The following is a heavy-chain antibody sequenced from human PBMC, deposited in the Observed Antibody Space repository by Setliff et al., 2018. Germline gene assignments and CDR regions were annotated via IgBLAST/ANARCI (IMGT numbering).Heavy chain of an antibody. CDR2: SYYLGAT. J-gene: IGHJ4*02. CDR1: GASLSSGSYY. V-gene: IGHV4-61*10. CDR3: ARLNFWSGFWYFTL. Sequence: SETLSLTCTVSGASLSSGSYYWSWIRQSAGKGLEWIGYSYYLGATKYTPSLKGRVSISVDTAENQVSLKVNSVTAADTGVYYCARLNFWSGFWYFTLWGQGTPVTVSS. D-gene: IGHD3-3*01.